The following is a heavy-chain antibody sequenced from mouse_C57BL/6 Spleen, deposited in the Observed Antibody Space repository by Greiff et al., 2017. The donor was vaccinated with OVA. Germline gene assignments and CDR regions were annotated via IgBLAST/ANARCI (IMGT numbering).Heavy chain of an antibody. D-gene: IGHD1-1*01. J-gene: IGHJ1*03. CDR2: IAPNSGGT. Sequence: QVQLQQPGAELVKPGASVKLSCKASGYTFTSYWMHWVKQRPGRGLEWIGRIAPNSGGTKYNEKFKSKATSTVDKPSSTAYMQLSSLTSEDSAVYYCARYPLRNWYFDVWGTGTTVTVSS. V-gene: IGHV1-72*01. CDR3: ARYPLRNWYFDV. CDR1: GYTFTSYW.